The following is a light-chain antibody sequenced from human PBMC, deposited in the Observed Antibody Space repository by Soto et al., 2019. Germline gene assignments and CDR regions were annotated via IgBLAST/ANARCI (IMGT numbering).Light chain of an antibody. CDR2: GAS. CDR1: QSVSSY. V-gene: IGKV3-20*01. Sequence: EIVLTQSPATLSLSTEERATLSCRASQSVSSYLAWYQQKPGQAPRLLIYGASSRATGIPARFSGSGSGTDFTLTISRLEPEEFAVVDCQQYGDSPTFGQGTKVDIK. J-gene: IGKJ1*01. CDR3: QQYGDSPT.